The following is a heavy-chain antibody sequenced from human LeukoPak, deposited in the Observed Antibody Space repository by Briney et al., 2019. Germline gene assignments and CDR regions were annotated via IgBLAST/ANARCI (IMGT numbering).Heavy chain of an antibody. V-gene: IGHV4-59*01. CDR2: IYYSGST. J-gene: IGHJ5*02. CDR3: ARGIVAAAATPWFDP. CDR1: GGPISSYY. D-gene: IGHD6-13*01. Sequence: PSETLSLTCTVSGGPISSYYWSWIRQPPGKGLEWIGYIYYSGSTNYNPSLKSRVTISVDTSKNQFSLKLSSVTAADTAVYYCARGIVAAAATPWFDPWGQGTLVTVSS.